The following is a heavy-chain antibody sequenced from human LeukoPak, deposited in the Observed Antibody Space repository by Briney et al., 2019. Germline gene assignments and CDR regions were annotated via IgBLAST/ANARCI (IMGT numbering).Heavy chain of an antibody. J-gene: IGHJ4*02. CDR1: GFTFSSYN. CDR3: ARGGSGNWNAPFDY. V-gene: IGHV3-21*01. Sequence: GGSLRLSCAASGFTFSSYNMNWVRQAPGKGLEWVSSISSSSSYMYYADSVKGRFTISRDNAKNSLYLQMNSLRAEDTAVYYCARGGSGNWNAPFDYWGQGTLVTVSS. CDR2: ISSSSSYM. D-gene: IGHD1-1*01.